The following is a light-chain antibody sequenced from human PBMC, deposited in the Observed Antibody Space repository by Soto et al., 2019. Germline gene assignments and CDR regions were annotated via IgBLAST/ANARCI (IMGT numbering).Light chain of an antibody. CDR2: RAS. V-gene: IGKV1-39*01. CDR3: QQSYNSPPWT. CDR1: QTISTS. Sequence: DIQMTQSPSSLSASVGDRVTISCRASQTISTSLNWYQQKPGTAPRLLIYRASSVKSGVPPRFSGSGSGRDFTLTISSLRPVDIATYFCQQSYNSPPWTFGQGTKVEVK. J-gene: IGKJ1*01.